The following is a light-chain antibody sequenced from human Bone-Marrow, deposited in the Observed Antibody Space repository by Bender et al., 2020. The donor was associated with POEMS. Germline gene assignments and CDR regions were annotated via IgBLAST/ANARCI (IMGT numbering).Light chain of an antibody. CDR3: SSYTDSGTLV. CDR1: SSDVGGYKY. V-gene: IGLV2-14*01. J-gene: IGLJ2*01. Sequence: QSALTQPASVSESPGQSITMSCTGTSSDVGGYKYVSWYQQYPGQAPKLMIYGVSNRPSGVSSRFSGSKFGNTASLTISGLQAEDEADYYCSSYTDSGTLVFGGGTKLTVL. CDR2: GVS.